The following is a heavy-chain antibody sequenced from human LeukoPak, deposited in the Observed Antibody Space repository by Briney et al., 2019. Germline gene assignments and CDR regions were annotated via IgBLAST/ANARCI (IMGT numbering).Heavy chain of an antibody. V-gene: IGHV4-39*07. CDR2: IYYSGST. J-gene: IGHJ3*02. CDR1: GGSISSSSYY. D-gene: IGHD3-10*01. Sequence: SETLSLTCTVSGGSISSSSYYWGWIRQPPGKGLEWIGSIYYSGSTYYNPSLKSRVTISVDTSKNQFSLKLSSVTAADTAVYYCARDMVRSKSIFDIWGQGTMVTVSS. CDR3: ARDMVRSKSIFDI.